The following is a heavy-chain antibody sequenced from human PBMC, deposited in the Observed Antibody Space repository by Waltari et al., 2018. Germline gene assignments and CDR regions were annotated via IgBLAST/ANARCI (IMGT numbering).Heavy chain of an antibody. CDR2: ISGSGGST. CDR1: VFTFSSYA. CDR3: AKDNSGVLDAFDI. J-gene: IGHJ3*02. Sequence: EVQLLESGGGLVQPGGSLRLSCAASVFTFSSYAMSWVRQAPGKGLEWVSAISGSGGSTYYADSVKGRFTISRDNSKNTLYLQMNSLRAEDTAVYYCAKDNSGVLDAFDIWGQGTMVTVSS. V-gene: IGHV3-23*01. D-gene: IGHD7-27*01.